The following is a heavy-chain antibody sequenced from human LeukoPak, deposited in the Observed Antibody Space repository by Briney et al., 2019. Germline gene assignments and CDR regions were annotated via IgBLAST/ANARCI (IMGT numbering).Heavy chain of an antibody. J-gene: IGHJ4*02. V-gene: IGHV4-4*07. CDR2: IYTSGST. Sequence: SETLSLTCTVSGGSISGSYWNWVRQPAEKGLEWIGRIYTSGSTNYNPSLKSRVTISVDTSKNQSSLKLSSVTAADTAVYYCARGYSSSSEGVDYWAREPWSPSPQ. CDR1: GGSISGSY. CDR3: ARGYSSSSEGVDY. D-gene: IGHD6-13*01.